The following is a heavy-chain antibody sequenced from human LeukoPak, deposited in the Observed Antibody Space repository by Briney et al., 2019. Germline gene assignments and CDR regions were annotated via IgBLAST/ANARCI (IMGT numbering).Heavy chain of an antibody. CDR2: IYPGDSDT. D-gene: IGHD2-15*01. CDR3: ARQYCSGGSCYPNYYYYGMDV. V-gene: IGHV5-51*01. Sequence: GESLKISCKGSGYSFTSYWIGWVRQMPGKGLEWMGIIYPGDSDTRYSPSFQGQVTISADKSISTAYLQWSSLKASDTAMYYCARQYCSGGSCYPNYYYYGMDVWGQGTTVTVSS. CDR1: GYSFTSYW. J-gene: IGHJ6*02.